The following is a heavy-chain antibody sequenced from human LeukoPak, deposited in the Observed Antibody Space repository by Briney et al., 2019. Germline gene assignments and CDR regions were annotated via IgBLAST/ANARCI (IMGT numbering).Heavy chain of an antibody. CDR2: IYTSGST. J-gene: IGHJ4*02. CDR1: GGSIGSYY. V-gene: IGHV4-4*07. Sequence: SETLSLTCTVSGGSIGSYYWSWIRQPAGKGLEWIGRIYTSGSTNYNPSLKSRVTMSVDTSKNQFSLKLSSVTAADTAVYYCARGTDYYYYDSSGEYYFDYWGQGTLVTVSS. D-gene: IGHD3-22*01. CDR3: ARGTDYYYYDSSGEYYFDY.